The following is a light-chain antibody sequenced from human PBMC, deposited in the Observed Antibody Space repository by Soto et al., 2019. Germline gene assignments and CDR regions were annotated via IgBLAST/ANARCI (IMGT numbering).Light chain of an antibody. CDR1: SSDVGGYNY. V-gene: IGLV2-14*01. CDR3: SSYSSSGTLYV. Sequence: QPASVSGSPGQSITISCTGTSSDVGGYNYVSWYQHHPGKAPKLMIYDVNNRPSGISNRFFGSKSGNTASLTISGLQTEDEADYYCSSYSSSGTLYVFGTGTKLTVL. CDR2: DVN. J-gene: IGLJ1*01.